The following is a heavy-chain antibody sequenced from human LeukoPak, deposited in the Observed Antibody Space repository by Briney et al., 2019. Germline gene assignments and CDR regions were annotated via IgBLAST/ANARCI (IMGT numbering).Heavy chain of an antibody. J-gene: IGHJ6*02. V-gene: IGHV1-69*01. CDR3: ARDGRDGYNYNYYYGMDV. Sequence: SVKVSCKASGGTFSSYAISWVQQAPGQGLEWMGGIIPIFGTANYAQKFQGRVTITADESTSTAYMELSSLSSEDTAVYYCARDGRDGYNYNYYYGMDVWGQGTTVTVSS. CDR1: GGTFSSYA. D-gene: IGHD5-24*01. CDR2: IIPIFGTA.